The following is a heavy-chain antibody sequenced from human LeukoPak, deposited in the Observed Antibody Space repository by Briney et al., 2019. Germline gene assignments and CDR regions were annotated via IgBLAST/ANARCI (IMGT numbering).Heavy chain of an antibody. V-gene: IGHV4-39*01. J-gene: IGHJ3*02. CDR1: GVSITWSSDY. CDR3: ARRGPVLNTISNAFDI. CDR2: FSYSGNT. Sequence: SETLSLTCHVSGVSITWSSDYGGWIRQPPGKGLEWIGSFSYSGNTFYNPSLRSRVTISADTSKNYFSLKLSSVTAADTAVYYCARRGPVLNTISNAFDIWGQGTVVTVSS. D-gene: IGHD3-10*01.